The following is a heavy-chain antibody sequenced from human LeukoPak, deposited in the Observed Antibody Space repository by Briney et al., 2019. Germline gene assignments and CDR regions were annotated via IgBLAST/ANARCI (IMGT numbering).Heavy chain of an antibody. V-gene: IGHV4-59*01. D-gene: IGHD1-1*01. CDR3: ARVNARAFFDY. J-gene: IGHJ4*02. CDR1: GGSISSYS. Sequence: SETLSLTCTASGGSISSYSWSWVRQPPGKGLEWVGSIYYSGSTNYNPSLKSRVTISVDTSKIQFSLKLSSVTAADTAVYYCARVNARAFFDYWGQGTLVTVSS. CDR2: IYYSGST.